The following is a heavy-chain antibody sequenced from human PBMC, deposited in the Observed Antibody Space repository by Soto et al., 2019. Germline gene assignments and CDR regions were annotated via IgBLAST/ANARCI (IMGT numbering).Heavy chain of an antibody. CDR1: GYTFTGYY. D-gene: IGHD2-2*01. V-gene: IGHV1-2*02. J-gene: IGHJ6*02. Sequence: ASVKVSCKASGYTFTGYYMHWVRQAPGQGLEWMGWINPNSGGTNYAQKFQGRVTMTRDTSISTAYMELSSLRSEDTAVYYCATTMLVVPAANYYYYGMDVWGQGTTVTVSS. CDR2: INPNSGGT. CDR3: ATTMLVVPAANYYYYGMDV.